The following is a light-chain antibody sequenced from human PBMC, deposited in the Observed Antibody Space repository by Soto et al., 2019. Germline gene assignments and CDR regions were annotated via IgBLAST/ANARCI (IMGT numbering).Light chain of an antibody. CDR1: QSVLYNSNNKNS. CDR3: QQYYTIPWT. J-gene: IGKJ1*01. CDR2: WAS. V-gene: IGKV4-1*01. Sequence: DIVMTQSPDSLSVSLGARATINCKSSQSVLYNSNNKNSLAWYQQKPGQPPKLFIYWASTRESGVPARFSGSGSVTDFTLTISSLQADDVAVSYCQQYYTIPWTFGQGTKVEIK.